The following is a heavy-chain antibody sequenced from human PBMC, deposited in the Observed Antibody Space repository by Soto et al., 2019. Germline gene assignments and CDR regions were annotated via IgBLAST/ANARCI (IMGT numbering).Heavy chain of an antibody. V-gene: IGHV4-59*08. CDR2: IYYSGST. CDR3: ARHGRHRWIPYYMDV. D-gene: IGHD5-12*01. CDR1: GGSISSYY. J-gene: IGHJ6*03. Sequence: PSETLSLTCTVSGGSISSYYWSWIRQPPGKGLEWIGYIYYSGSTNYNPSLKSRVTISVDTSKNQFSLKLSSVTAADTAVYYCARHGRHRWIPYYMDVWGKGTTVTVSS.